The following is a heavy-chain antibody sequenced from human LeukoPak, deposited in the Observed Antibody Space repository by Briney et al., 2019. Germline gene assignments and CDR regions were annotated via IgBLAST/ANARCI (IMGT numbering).Heavy chain of an antibody. D-gene: IGHD5-24*01. V-gene: IGHV3-15*01. CDR1: GITLSDFW. J-gene: IGHJ4*02. Sequence: GGSLRLSCAASGITLSDFWFSWVRQAPGKGLEWVARIKAKIHGETIDYAAPVRGRFIISRDDSRNTVYLQMTSLKFEDTAMYYCTRRSTIWGRGTRVTVSS. CDR2: IKAKIHGETI. CDR3: TRRSTI.